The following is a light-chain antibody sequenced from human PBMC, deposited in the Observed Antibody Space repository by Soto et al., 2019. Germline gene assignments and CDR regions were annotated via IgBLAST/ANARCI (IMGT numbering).Light chain of an antibody. Sequence: QSALAHPASVSGSPGQSITISCTGTSGFVGSFSLVSWYQQHPGKAPKVMISEGHRRPSGVPDRFSGSTSVNSASLTISGLQADEEADYYCSLYIGATTYVFGTGTKVTVL. J-gene: IGLJ1*01. CDR3: SLYIGATTYV. V-gene: IGLV2-23*01. CDR2: EGH. CDR1: SGFVGSFSL.